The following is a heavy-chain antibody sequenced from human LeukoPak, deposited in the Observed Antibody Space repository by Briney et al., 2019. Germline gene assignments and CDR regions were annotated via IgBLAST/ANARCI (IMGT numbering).Heavy chain of an antibody. Sequence: SETLSLTCTVSGGSISSYYWSWIRQPPGKGLEWIGYIYYSGSTNYNPSLKSRVTISVDTSKNQFSLKLSSVTAADTAVYHCAREGDGYNPDYWGQGTLVTVSS. V-gene: IGHV4-59*01. CDR2: IYYSGST. J-gene: IGHJ4*02. CDR1: GGSISSYY. D-gene: IGHD5-24*01. CDR3: AREGDGYNPDY.